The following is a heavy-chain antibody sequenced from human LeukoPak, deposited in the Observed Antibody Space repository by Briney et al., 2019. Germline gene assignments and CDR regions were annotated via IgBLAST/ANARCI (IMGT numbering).Heavy chain of an antibody. V-gene: IGHV4-59*01. CDR1: GGSISSYY. Sequence: SETLSLTCTVSGGSISSYYWSWIRQPPGKGLEWIGYIYYSGSTNYNPSLKSRATISVDTSKNQFSLKLSSVTAADTAVYYCARGSRTGGSYEFDYWGQGTLVTVSS. CDR2: IYYSGST. J-gene: IGHJ4*02. CDR3: ARGSRTGGSYEFDY. D-gene: IGHD1-26*01.